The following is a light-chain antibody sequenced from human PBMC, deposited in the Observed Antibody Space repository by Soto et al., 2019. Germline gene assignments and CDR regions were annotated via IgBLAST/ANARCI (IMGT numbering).Light chain of an antibody. Sequence: QSALTQPPSASGSPGQSVTISCTGTSSDIGAYNFVSWYQQHPGKAPKVMVYEVSERPSGVPDRFSGSKSGNTASLTVSGLPAEDEADYYCSAFTGTNNMVFGGGTKLTVL. J-gene: IGLJ3*02. V-gene: IGLV2-8*01. CDR2: EVS. CDR3: SAFTGTNNMV. CDR1: SSDIGAYNF.